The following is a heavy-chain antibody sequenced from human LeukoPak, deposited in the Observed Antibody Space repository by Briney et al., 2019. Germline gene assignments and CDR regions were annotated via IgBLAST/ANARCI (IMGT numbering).Heavy chain of an antibody. Sequence: SETLSLTCTVSGGSISSYYWSWIRQPPGKGLEWIGYIYYSGSTNYNPSLKSRVTISVDTSKNQFSLKLSSVTAADTAVYYCARGGYYYDSSGYLFDYWGQGTLVTFSS. J-gene: IGHJ4*02. CDR2: IYYSGST. D-gene: IGHD3-22*01. CDR1: GGSISSYY. V-gene: IGHV4-59*01. CDR3: ARGGYYYDSSGYLFDY.